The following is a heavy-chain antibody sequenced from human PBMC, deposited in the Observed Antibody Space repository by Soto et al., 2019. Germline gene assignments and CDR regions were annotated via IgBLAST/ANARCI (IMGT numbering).Heavy chain of an antibody. J-gene: IGHJ3*02. CDR2: ISHDGSYK. D-gene: IGHD1-26*01. CDR3: AKGLLAIVGTTLPRDAFNI. CDR1: GFTFNTYY. Sequence: GGSLRLSCAASGFTFNTYYMHWVRQAPGKGLEWVAVISHDGSYKYYGDAVKGRFTISRDTSKNAVYLEMNSLRPEDTAVYYCAKGLLAIVGTTLPRDAFNIWGQGTMVTVSS. V-gene: IGHV3-30*18.